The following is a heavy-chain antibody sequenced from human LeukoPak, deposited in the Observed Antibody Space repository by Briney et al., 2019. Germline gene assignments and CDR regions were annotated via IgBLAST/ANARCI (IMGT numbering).Heavy chain of an antibody. D-gene: IGHD3-22*01. V-gene: IGHV3-21*04. Sequence: PGGSLRLSCAASGFTFSNAWMSWVRQAPGKGLEWVSSISSSSSYIYYADSVKGRFTISRDNAKNSLYLQMNSLRAEDTAVYYCARAPITMKADLRFDPWGQGTLVTVSS. CDR2: ISSSSSYI. CDR1: GFTFSNAW. J-gene: IGHJ5*02. CDR3: ARAPITMKADLRFDP.